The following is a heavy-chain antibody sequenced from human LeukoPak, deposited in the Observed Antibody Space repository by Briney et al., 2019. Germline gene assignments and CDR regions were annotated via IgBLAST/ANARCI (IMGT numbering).Heavy chain of an antibody. CDR3: ASQPVLLWFGESPYYFDY. D-gene: IGHD3-10*01. CDR1: GFTFSSYA. Sequence: GGSLRLSCAASGFTFSSYAMSWVRQAPGKGLEWVSAISGSGGSTYYADSVKGRLTISRDNSKNTLYLQMNSLRAEDTAVYYCASQPVLLWFGESPYYFDYWGQGTLVTVSS. CDR2: ISGSGGST. J-gene: IGHJ4*02. V-gene: IGHV3-23*01.